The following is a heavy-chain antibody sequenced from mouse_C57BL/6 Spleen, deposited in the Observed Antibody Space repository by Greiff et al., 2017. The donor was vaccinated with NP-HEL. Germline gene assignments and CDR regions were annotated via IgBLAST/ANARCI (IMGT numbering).Heavy chain of an antibody. J-gene: IGHJ1*03. CDR2: ISSGSSTI. CDR3: AREGGVTAHWYFDV. D-gene: IGHD2-5*01. Sequence: EVKLMESGGGLVKPGGSLKLSCAASGFTFSDYGMHWVRQAPEKGLEWVAYISSGSSTIYYADTVQGRFTISRDNAKNTLFLQMTSLRSEDTAMYYCAREGGVTAHWYFDVWGTGTTVTVSS. V-gene: IGHV5-17*01. CDR1: GFTFSDYG.